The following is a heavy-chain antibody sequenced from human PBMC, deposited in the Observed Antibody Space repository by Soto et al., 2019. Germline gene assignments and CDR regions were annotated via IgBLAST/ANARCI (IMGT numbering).Heavy chain of an antibody. D-gene: IGHD2-15*01. CDR3: ARGGDCSGDAVCWFDP. J-gene: IGHJ5*02. Sequence: QVQLVESGGGVVQPGRSLRLSCAASGFTFSSYGMHWVRQAPGKGLEWVAVIWYDGSNKYYADSVKGRFTISRDNSKNTLYLQMNSLRAEDTAVYYCARGGDCSGDAVCWFDPWGQGTLVTVSS. CDR2: IWYDGSNK. V-gene: IGHV3-33*01. CDR1: GFTFSSYG.